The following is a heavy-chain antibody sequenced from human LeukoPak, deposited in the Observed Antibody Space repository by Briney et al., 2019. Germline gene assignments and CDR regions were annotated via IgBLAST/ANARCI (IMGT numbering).Heavy chain of an antibody. CDR2: ISYDGSNK. CDR1: GFTFSTYA. Sequence: GGSLRLSCAASGFTFSTYAMHWVRQAPGKGLEWVAAISYDGSNKNYADSVKGRFTISRDNSKNTLYLQMNSLRVEDTAVYYCANLPLVREVILAVVYWGQGTLVTVSS. D-gene: IGHD3-10*01. V-gene: IGHV3-30*04. CDR3: ANLPLVREVILAVVY. J-gene: IGHJ4*02.